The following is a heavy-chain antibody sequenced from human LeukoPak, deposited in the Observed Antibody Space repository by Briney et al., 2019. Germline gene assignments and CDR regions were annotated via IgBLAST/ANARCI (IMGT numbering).Heavy chain of an antibody. CDR1: GFTYSSNW. Sequence: PGGSLRLSCAASGFTYSSNWMHWVRQAPGKGLVWVSRVRGDGSITYYADSVKGRFTMSRDNAKNTLYLQINSLRVEDTAVYYCARDQGRVTTQGPYYYGMDVWGQGTTVTVPS. CDR2: VRGDGSIT. J-gene: IGHJ6*02. D-gene: IGHD1-26*01. V-gene: IGHV3-74*01. CDR3: ARDQGRVTTQGPYYYGMDV.